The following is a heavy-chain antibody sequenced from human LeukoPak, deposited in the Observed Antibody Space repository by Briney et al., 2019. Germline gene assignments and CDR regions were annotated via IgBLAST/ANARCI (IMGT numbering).Heavy chain of an antibody. J-gene: IGHJ4*02. CDR2: MNPNSGRR. Sequence: ASVKVSCKASGYTFGNYDINWVRQAPGQGLEWMGWMNPNSGRRVYAQKFQGRVTMTRNSSINTAYMELISLRSDDTAVYYCARGLRSDYWGQGTLVTVSS. CDR1: GYTFGNYD. CDR3: ARGLRSDY. D-gene: IGHD3-16*02. V-gene: IGHV1-8*01.